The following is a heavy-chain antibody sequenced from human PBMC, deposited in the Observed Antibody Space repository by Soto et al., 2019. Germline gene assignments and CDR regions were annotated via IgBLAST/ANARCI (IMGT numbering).Heavy chain of an antibody. V-gene: IGHV4-59*11. CDR1: GVSIGSHF. CDR2: IYHTVNT. Sequence: QVQLQESGPRLVKPSETLSLTCSVSGVSIGSHFWSWIRQAPGKGPELVGYIYHTVNTNYNPALKSRVTISKDTSENQLSLQLSSVTAADTAVYYCARLQYTVVTALDIWGQGTMVTVSS. CDR3: ARLQYTVVTALDI. J-gene: IGHJ3*02. D-gene: IGHD2-15*01.